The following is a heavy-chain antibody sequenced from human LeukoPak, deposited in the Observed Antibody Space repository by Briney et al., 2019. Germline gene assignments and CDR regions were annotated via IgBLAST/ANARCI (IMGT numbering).Heavy chain of an antibody. CDR3: ARGHYDILTGYYPYY. Sequence: SETLSLTCTVSGGSISSYYWSWIRQPPGKGLEWIGYIYTSGSTNYNPSLKSRVTISVDTSKNQFSPKLSSVTAADTAVYYCARGHYDILTGYYPYYWGQGTLVTVSS. D-gene: IGHD3-9*01. CDR2: IYTSGST. CDR1: GGSISSYY. J-gene: IGHJ4*02. V-gene: IGHV4-4*09.